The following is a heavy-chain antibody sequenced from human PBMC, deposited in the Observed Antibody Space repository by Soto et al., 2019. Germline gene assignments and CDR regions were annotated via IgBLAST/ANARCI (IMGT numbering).Heavy chain of an antibody. Sequence: ASVKVSCKASGYTFTSYDINWVRQATGQGLEWMGWMNPDSGNTGYAQKFQGRVTMTSNTSINTAYMELSSVTAADTSVYYCARDRPHYGSGSYYKGGYYYYGKDAWGQGTTVTVSS. CDR1: GYTFTSYD. CDR2: MNPDSGNT. V-gene: IGHV1-8*01. D-gene: IGHD3-10*01. J-gene: IGHJ6*02. CDR3: ARDRPHYGSGSYYKGGYYYYGKDA.